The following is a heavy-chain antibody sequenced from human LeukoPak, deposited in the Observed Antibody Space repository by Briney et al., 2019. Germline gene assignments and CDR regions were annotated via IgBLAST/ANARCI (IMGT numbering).Heavy chain of an antibody. V-gene: IGHV3-21*01. J-gene: IGHJ4*02. CDR2: INSGSTYT. CDR3: ARSLTTLTYEGY. Sequence: GGSLRLSCAASGFTFSSYMMNWVRKAPGKGLEWVSSINSGSTYTYYTESVKGRFTVSRDNAKNSLFLRMNSLRAEDTAIYYCARSLTTLTYEGYWGQGTLVTVSS. CDR1: GFTFSSYM. D-gene: IGHD1-1*01.